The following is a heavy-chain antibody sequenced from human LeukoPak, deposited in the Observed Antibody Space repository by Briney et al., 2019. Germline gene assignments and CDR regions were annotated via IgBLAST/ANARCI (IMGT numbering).Heavy chain of an antibody. Sequence: GGSLRLSCAASGFTVSSNYMSWVRQAPGKGLEWVPVIYSGGSTYYADSVKGRFTISRHNSKNTLYLQMNSLRAEDTAVYYCATHPGDGYNYGYFDYWGQGTLVTVSS. D-gene: IGHD5-24*01. V-gene: IGHV3-53*04. J-gene: IGHJ4*02. CDR2: IYSGGST. CDR1: GFTVSSNY. CDR3: ATHPGDGYNYGYFDY.